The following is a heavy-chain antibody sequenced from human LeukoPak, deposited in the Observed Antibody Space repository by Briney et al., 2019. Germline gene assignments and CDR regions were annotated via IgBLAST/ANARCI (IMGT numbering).Heavy chain of an antibody. J-gene: IGHJ4*02. CDR1: GGSISSGDYY. Sequence: SETLSLTCTVSGGSISSGDYYWSWIRQPPGKGLEWIGYIYYSGSTYYNPSLKSRVTISVDTSKNQFSLKLSSVTAADTAVYYCARAPPGRSSTSCYATRFDYWGQGTLVTVSS. CDR2: IYYSGST. V-gene: IGHV4-30-4*01. CDR3: ARAPPGRSSTSCYATRFDY. D-gene: IGHD2-2*01.